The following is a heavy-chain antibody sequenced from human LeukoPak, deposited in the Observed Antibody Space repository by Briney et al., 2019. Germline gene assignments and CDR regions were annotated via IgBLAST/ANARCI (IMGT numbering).Heavy chain of an antibody. CDR3: ARQGELERRPGYYDY. J-gene: IGHJ4*02. CDR1: GFTFTSYS. V-gene: IGHV3-48*04. CDR2: IDGSGSTR. D-gene: IGHD1-1*01. Sequence: GGSLSLSCAASGFTFTSYSMSWVRQAPGKGLEWVSYIDGSGSTRYYADSVEGRFTISRDSPKNSLYLQMNSLTAEDTAVYYCARQGELERRPGYYDYWGQGTLVTVSS.